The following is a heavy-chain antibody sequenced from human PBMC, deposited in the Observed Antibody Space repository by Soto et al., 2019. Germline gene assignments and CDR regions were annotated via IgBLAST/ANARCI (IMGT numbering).Heavy chain of an antibody. CDR3: ATTGLGTGRYFIHD. CDR1: GFTSSSCA. CDR2: ISASGGST. J-gene: IGHJ4*02. D-gene: IGHD2-8*02. Sequence: EVQLWDSGGGLVQPGGSLRLSCVASGFTSSSCAMRWVRQAPGKGLEWVSGISASGGSTYYADSVKGRFTISRDNSKNTLYLQMNSLRSEDTAVYDCATTGLGTGRYFIHDWGQGTLVTVSS. V-gene: IGHV3-23*01.